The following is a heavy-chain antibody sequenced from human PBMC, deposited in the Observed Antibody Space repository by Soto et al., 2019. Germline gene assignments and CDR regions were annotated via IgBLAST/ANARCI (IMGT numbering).Heavy chain of an antibody. CDR1: GFTFNSYG. D-gene: IGHD2-2*01. CDR2: ISYDGSNK. Sequence: QVKLVESGGGVVQPGRSLGLCCAASGFTFNSYGMHWVRQAPGKGLEWVAVISYDGSNKYYAHSVKGRFTISRDNSKNTLYLQMNSLRAEDTAVYYCVKERMEQYQVLPFFEYWGQGTLVTVSS. CDR3: VKERMEQYQVLPFFEY. J-gene: IGHJ4*02. V-gene: IGHV3-30*18.